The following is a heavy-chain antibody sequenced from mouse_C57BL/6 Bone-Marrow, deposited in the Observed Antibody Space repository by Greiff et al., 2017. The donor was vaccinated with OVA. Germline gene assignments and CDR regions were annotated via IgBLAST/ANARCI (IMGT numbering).Heavy chain of an antibody. CDR3: ARDAGSYWYFDG. CDR1: GFTFSDFY. J-gene: IGHJ1*03. CDR2: SRNKANDYTT. D-gene: IGHD1-1*01. Sequence: EVKVVESGGGLVQSGRSLRLSCATSGFTFSDFYMEWVRQAPGKGLEWIGASRNKANDYTTEYSASVKGRFIVSRDTSQSILYLQMNAWGAEDTAIYYCARDAGSYWYFDGWGTGTTVTVSS. V-gene: IGHV7-1*01.